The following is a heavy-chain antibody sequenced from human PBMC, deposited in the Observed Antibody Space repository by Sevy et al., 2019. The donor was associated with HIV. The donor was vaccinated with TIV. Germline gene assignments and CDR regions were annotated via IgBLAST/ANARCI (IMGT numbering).Heavy chain of an antibody. J-gene: IGHJ4*02. Sequence: GGSLRLSCAASGFTFSSYGMHWVRQAPGKGLEWVAVISYDGSNKYYADSVKGRFTISRDNSKNTLYLQMNSLRAEDTAVYYCAKADSSGYYYLDYWGRGTLVTVSS. CDR3: AKADSSGYYYLDY. V-gene: IGHV3-30*18. CDR2: ISYDGSNK. CDR1: GFTFSSYG. D-gene: IGHD3-22*01.